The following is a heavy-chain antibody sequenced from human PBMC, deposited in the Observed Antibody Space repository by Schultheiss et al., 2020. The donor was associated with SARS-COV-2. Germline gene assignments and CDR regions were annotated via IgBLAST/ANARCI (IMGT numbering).Heavy chain of an antibody. Sequence: GGSLRLSCAASGFTFSDYYMSWIRQAPGKGLEWVSYISSSGSTIYYADSVKGRFTISRDNAKNSLYLQMNSLRAEDTAVYYCARARTGPRYNWNYGTYFDYWGQGTLVTVSS. CDR2: ISSSGSTI. D-gene: IGHD1-7*01. V-gene: IGHV3-11*04. CDR1: GFTFSDYY. J-gene: IGHJ4*02. CDR3: ARARTGPRYNWNYGTYFDY.